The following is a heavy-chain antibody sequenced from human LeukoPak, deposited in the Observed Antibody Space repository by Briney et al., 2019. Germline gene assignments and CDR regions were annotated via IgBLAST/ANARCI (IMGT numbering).Heavy chain of an antibody. CDR2: INHSGST. D-gene: IGHD5-12*01. CDR3: AAEWLRLRVDY. V-gene: IGHV4-34*01. Sequence: SETLSLTCAFYGGSFSGYNWTWIRQPPGKGLEWIGEINHSGSTNYNPSLKSRVTIPLDTSKNQFSLKLSSVTAADTAVYYCAAEWLRLRVDYWGQGTVVTVSS. CDR1: GGSFSGYN. J-gene: IGHJ4*02.